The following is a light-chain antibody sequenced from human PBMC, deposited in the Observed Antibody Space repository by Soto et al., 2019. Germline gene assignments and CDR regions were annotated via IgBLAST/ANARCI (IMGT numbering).Light chain of an antibody. CDR3: QRYNSFSAS. V-gene: IGKV1-5*01. CDR2: LAS. CDR1: QNIASW. J-gene: IGKJ5*01. Sequence: DIQMTQSPSTLSASVGDRVTITCRASQNIASWLAWYQQRPGKAPKLLIYLASTLEIGVPSRFSGSGSGTEFTPTITNLQPGDFATYYCQRYNSFSASFGQGTRLEIK.